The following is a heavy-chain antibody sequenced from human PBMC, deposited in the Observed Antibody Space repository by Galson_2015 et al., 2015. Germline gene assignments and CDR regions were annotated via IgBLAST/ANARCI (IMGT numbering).Heavy chain of an antibody. Sequence: SLRLSCAASGFTFSSSAMNWVRQAPGKGLEWVSALSHTGSSIYYADSVKGRFAISRDNSKNTLYLHLNSLRADDTAVYYCAKDRRAVVMSAIDYWGQGTPVTVSS. J-gene: IGHJ4*02. CDR2: LSHTGSSI. CDR3: AKDRRAVVMSAIDY. V-gene: IGHV3-23*01. D-gene: IGHD2-21*02. CDR1: GFTFSSSA.